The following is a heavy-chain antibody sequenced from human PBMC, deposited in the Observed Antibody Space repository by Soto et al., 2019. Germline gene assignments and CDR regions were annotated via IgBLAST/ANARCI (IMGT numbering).Heavy chain of an antibody. CDR3: ARGFCSGGNCYNGLDV. Sequence: PGGSLRLSCAATGFAFSISTIHWVRQAPGKGLEWVSSVNGDNAYIYYADSVRGRFTISGDNAKNSVSLQMSSLRADDTAVYYCARGFCSGGNCYNGLDVWGQGTTVTVSS. V-gene: IGHV3-21*06. CDR2: VNGDNAYI. CDR1: GFAFSIST. J-gene: IGHJ6*02. D-gene: IGHD2-15*01.